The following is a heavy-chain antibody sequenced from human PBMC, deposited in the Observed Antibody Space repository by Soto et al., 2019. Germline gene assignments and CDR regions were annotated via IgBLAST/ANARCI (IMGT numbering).Heavy chain of an antibody. CDR3: AREMVNPPWPRGLVHDAFDI. J-gene: IGHJ3*02. D-gene: IGHD2-8*01. Sequence: PGGSLRLSCAASGFTFSTYTMNWVRQAPGKGLEWVASISSSRSYIYYADSVKGRFTISRDNAKNSLYLQMNSLRAEDTAVYYCAREMVNPPWPRGLVHDAFDIWGQGTMVTVSS. CDR2: ISSSRSYI. CDR1: GFTFSTYT. V-gene: IGHV3-21*01.